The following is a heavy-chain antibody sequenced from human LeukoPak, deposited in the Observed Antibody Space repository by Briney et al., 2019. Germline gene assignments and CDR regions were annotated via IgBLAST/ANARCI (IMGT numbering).Heavy chain of an antibody. CDR2: IYTSRST. CDR1: GGSISSGSYY. Sequence: SETLSLTCTVSGGSISSGSYYWSWIRQPAGKGLEWIGRIYTSRSTNYNPSLKSRVTISVDTSKNQFSLKLSSVTAADTAVYYCARGYCSGGSCYSYYYYNYMDVWGKGTTVTVSS. CDR3: ARGYCSGGSCYSYYYYNYMDV. V-gene: IGHV4-61*02. D-gene: IGHD2-15*01. J-gene: IGHJ6*03.